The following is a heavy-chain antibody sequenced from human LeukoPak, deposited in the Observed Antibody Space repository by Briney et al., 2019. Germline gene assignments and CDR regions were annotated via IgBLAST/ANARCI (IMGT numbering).Heavy chain of an antibody. CDR1: GYTFTSYD. D-gene: IGHD1/OR15-1a*01. CDR2: MNPNSGNT. CDR3: ARMVPTRYNWNTDPFDY. Sequence: ASVKVSCKASGYTFTSYDINWVRQATGQGLEWMGWMNPNSGNTGYAQKFQGRVTITRNTSISTAYMELSSLRSEDTAVYYCARMVPTRYNWNTDPFDYWGQGTLVTVSS. V-gene: IGHV1-8*03. J-gene: IGHJ4*02.